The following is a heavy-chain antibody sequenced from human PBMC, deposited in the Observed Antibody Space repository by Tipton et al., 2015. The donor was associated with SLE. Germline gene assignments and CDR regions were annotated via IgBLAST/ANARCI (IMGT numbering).Heavy chain of an antibody. V-gene: IGHV4-38-2*01. Sequence: TLSLTCAVSGYSISSGYYWGWIRQPPGKGLEWIGSIYHSGSTYYNPSLKSRVTISVDTSKNQFSLKLSSVTAADTAVYYCANSHGLFGVADYFDYWGQGTLVTVSS. CDR1: GYSISSGYY. CDR3: ANSHGLFGVADYFDY. D-gene: IGHD3-3*01. CDR2: IYHSGST. J-gene: IGHJ4*02.